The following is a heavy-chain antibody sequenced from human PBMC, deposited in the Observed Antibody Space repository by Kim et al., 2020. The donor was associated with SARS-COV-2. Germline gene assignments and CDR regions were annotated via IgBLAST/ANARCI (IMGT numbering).Heavy chain of an antibody. CDR2: IRSKAYGGTT. V-gene: IGHV3-49*04. J-gene: IGHJ4*02. CDR1: GFTFGDYA. D-gene: IGHD3-3*01. CDR3: TRDDFWSGYYGY. Sequence: GGSLRLSCTASGFTFGDYAMSWVRQAPGKGLEWVGFIRSKAYGGTTEYAASVKGRFTISRDDSKSIAYLQMNSLKTEDTAVYYCTRDDFWSGYYGYWGQGTLVTVSS.